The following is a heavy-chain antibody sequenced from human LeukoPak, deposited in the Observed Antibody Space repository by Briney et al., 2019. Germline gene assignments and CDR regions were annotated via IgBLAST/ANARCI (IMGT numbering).Heavy chain of an antibody. D-gene: IGHD2-2*01. V-gene: IGHV3-33*06. CDR1: GFTFSSYG. J-gene: IGHJ3*02. Sequence: PGGSLRLSCAASGFTFSSYGMHWVRQAPGKGLEWVAVIWYDGSNKYYADSVKGRFTISRDNSKNTLYLQMNSLRAEDTAVYYCAKDRLVVVPAAKAPNDAFDIWGQGTMVTVSS. CDR2: IWYDGSNK. CDR3: AKDRLVVVPAAKAPNDAFDI.